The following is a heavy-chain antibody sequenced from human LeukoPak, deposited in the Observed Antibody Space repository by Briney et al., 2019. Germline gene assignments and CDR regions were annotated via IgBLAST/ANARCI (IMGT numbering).Heavy chain of an antibody. V-gene: IGHV3-30-3*01. CDR2: ISYDGSNK. CDR1: GFTFSSYA. D-gene: IGHD4-23*01. Sequence: GKSLRLSCAASGFTFSSYAMNWVRQAPGKGLEWVAIISYDGSNKYYADSVKGRFTISRDNSKNTLYLQMNSLRAEDTAVYYCARTGGGNSIYFDYWGQGTLVTVSS. J-gene: IGHJ4*02. CDR3: ARTGGGNSIYFDY.